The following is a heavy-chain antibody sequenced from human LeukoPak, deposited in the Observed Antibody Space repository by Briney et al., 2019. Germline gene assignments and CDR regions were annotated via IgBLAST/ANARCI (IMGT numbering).Heavy chain of an antibody. CDR2: IIPIFGSS. Sequence: ASVKVSCKASGGTFNNYAINWVRQAPGQGLEWMGGIIPIFGSSNYAQKFQGRVTITADESTTTAYMELSSLRPEDTAVYYCAKGDQPLLYGGAFDCWGQGNLVTVSS. CDR3: AKGDQPLLYGGAFDC. CDR1: GGTFNNYA. J-gene: IGHJ4*02. V-gene: IGHV1-69*13. D-gene: IGHD1-26*01.